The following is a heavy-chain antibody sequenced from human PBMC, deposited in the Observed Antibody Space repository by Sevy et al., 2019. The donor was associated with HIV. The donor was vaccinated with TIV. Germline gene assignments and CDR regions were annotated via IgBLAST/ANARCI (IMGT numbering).Heavy chain of an antibody. CDR1: GFTFSSYW. CDR2: IKQDGSEK. Sequence: GRSLRLSCAASGFTFSSYWMSWVRQAPGKGLEWVANIKQDGSEKYYVDSVKGRFTISRDNAKNSLPLQMNSLRAEDTAVYYCARAYGGYSYGSYYYGMDVWGQGTTVTVSS. J-gene: IGHJ6*02. CDR3: ARAYGGYSYGSYYYGMDV. D-gene: IGHD5-18*01. V-gene: IGHV3-7*01.